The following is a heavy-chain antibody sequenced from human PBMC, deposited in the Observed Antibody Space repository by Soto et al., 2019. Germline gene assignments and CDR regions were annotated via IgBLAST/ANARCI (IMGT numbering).Heavy chain of an antibody. CDR2: INHSGST. J-gene: IGHJ4*02. D-gene: IGHD3-10*01. CDR1: GGSFSGYY. V-gene: IGHV4-34*01. CDR3: ARVPSITMVRGATPN. Sequence: QVQLQQWGAGLLKPSETLSLTCAVYGGSFSGYYWRWIRQPPGKGLEWIGEINHSGSTNYNPSPKSRVTISVDTSKNQFSLKLSSVTAADTAVYYCARVPSITMVRGATPNWGQGTLVTVSS.